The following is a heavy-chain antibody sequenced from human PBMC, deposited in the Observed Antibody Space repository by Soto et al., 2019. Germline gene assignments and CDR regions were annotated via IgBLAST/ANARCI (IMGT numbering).Heavy chain of an antibody. Sequence: SETLSLTCAVSGGSIGTYYWSWIRQPPGKGLEWIGYIYYRGNTDYNPSLKSRVTISLDTPKNQFSLKLSSVTAADTAVYYCARHPGYYDILTGYTTYYFDYWGQGILVT. CDR1: GGSIGTYY. CDR3: ARHPGYYDILTGYTTYYFDY. CDR2: IYYRGNT. D-gene: IGHD3-9*01. J-gene: IGHJ4*02. V-gene: IGHV4-59*08.